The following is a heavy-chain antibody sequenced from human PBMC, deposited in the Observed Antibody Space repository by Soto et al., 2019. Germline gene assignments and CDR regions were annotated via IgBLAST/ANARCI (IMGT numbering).Heavy chain of an antibody. J-gene: IGHJ6*02. V-gene: IGHV2-5*08. Sequence: TLSLTCTVSGGSLTSYYWSWIRQPPGKGLEWIALIYWDDDKRYSPSLKSRLTIPKDTSKHQVVLTMTNMDPVDTATYYCAHSSMDVWGQGTTVTVSS. CDR3: AHSSMDV. CDR2: IYWDDDK. CDR1: GGSLTSYYW.